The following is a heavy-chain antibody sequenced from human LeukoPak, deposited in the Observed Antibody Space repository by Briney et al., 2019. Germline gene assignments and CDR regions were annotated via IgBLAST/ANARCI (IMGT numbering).Heavy chain of an antibody. CDR2: VYFTGST. CDR1: GVSISNYY. Sequence: SETLSLTCTVSGVSISNYYWNWVRQPPGKALEWIGYVYFTGSTNYNPSLTSRVTLLIDTSKSQLSLKLSSVTAADTAVYYCARWRSSAHYWDSWGQGTLVTVSS. D-gene: IGHD3-22*01. CDR3: ARWRSSAHYWDS. J-gene: IGHJ4*02. V-gene: IGHV4-59*01.